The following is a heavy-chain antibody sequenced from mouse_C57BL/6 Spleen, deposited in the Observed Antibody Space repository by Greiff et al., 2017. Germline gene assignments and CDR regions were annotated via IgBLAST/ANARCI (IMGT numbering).Heavy chain of an antibody. Sequence: DVMLVESEGGLVQPGSSMKLSCTASGFTFSDYYMAWVRQVPEKGLEWVANINYDGSSTYYLDSLKSRFIISRDNAKNILYLQMSSLKSEDTATYYCARLGSITTVVAPYWYFDVWGTGTTVTVSS. CDR1: GFTFSDYY. J-gene: IGHJ1*03. CDR3: ARLGSITTVVAPYWYFDV. V-gene: IGHV5-16*01. CDR2: INYDGSST. D-gene: IGHD1-1*01.